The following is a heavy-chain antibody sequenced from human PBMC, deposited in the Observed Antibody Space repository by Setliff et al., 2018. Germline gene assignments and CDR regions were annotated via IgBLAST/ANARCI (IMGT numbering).Heavy chain of an antibody. CDR1: GGSFSGYY. D-gene: IGHD3-22*01. J-gene: IGHJ4*02. Sequence: SETLSLTCTVSGGSFSGYYWNWIRQPPGKGLEWVGEINRRGSSKYNPSLKSRVTISVDTSKNQFSLKVSSVTAADTAVYYCARGLRYDYESSGYHYMKRFDYWGQGTLVTV. V-gene: IGHV4-34*01. CDR2: INRRGSS. CDR3: ARGLRYDYESSGYHYMKRFDY.